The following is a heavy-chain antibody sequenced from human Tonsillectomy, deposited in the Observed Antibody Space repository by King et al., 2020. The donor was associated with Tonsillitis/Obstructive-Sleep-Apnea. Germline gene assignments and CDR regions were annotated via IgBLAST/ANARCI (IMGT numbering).Heavy chain of an antibody. D-gene: IGHD3-3*01. J-gene: IGHJ5*02. CDR3: ARDRRDNDLA. V-gene: IGHV3-66*01. CDR1: GFTVSSNN. Sequence: VQLVESGGGLGQPGGSLGLSCAASGFTVSSNNLSGVRQAPGKGLEWVSVFYSGCSKYDADSVKGRFTISRDNSKNTLYLQMNSLRVEDTAVYYCARDRRDNDLAWGPGTLVTVSS. CDR2: FYSGCSK.